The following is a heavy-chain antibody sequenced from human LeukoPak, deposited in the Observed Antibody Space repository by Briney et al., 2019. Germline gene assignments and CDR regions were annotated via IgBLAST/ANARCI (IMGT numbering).Heavy chain of an antibody. Sequence: ASVKVSCKASGYIFTTYGITWVRQAPGQGLEWMGWISVYNDNTYYSQKLQGRVTMTTDTSTSTAYMELRSLRSDDTAVYYCAREYDCSGGSCYSRGFDHWGQGTLVTVSS. CDR2: ISVYNDNT. V-gene: IGHV1-18*01. D-gene: IGHD2-15*01. CDR1: GYIFTTYG. J-gene: IGHJ4*02. CDR3: AREYDCSGGSCYSRGFDH.